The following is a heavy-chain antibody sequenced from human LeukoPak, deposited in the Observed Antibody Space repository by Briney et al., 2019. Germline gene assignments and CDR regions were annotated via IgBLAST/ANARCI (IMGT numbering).Heavy chain of an antibody. J-gene: IGHJ4*02. V-gene: IGHV4-38-2*02. CDR2: IYHSGST. CDR3: ARDSSTGEADY. D-gene: IGHD7-27*01. CDR1: GYSISSGYY. Sequence: SETLSLTCTVSGYSISSGYYWGRIRQPPGKGLEWIGSIYHSGSTYYNPSLKSRVTISVDTSKNQFSLKLSSVTAADTAVYYCARDSSTGEADYWGQGTLVTVSS.